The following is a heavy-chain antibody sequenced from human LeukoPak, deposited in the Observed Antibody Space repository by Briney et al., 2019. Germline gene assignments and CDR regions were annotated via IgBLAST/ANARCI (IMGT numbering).Heavy chain of an antibody. CDR3: ARDPDYGDPE. J-gene: IGHJ4*02. D-gene: IGHD4-17*01. V-gene: IGHV3-11*01. CDR2: ITSSGSIT. Sequence: PGGPLRLSCTASGFTFSDHYMSWLRLSPGKGLEWLSYITSSGSITDYADSVKGRFTISRDNAKNTMFLQMNSLRPEDTAVYYCARDPDYGDPEWGQGTLVTVSS. CDR1: GFTFSDHY.